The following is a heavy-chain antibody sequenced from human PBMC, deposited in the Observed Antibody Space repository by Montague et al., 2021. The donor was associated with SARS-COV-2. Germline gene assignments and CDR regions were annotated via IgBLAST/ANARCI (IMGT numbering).Heavy chain of an antibody. D-gene: IGHD1-26*01. V-gene: IGHV4-39*01. CDR2: IHYSGST. CDR1: GGSISSSSYY. J-gene: IGHJ6*02. Sequence: SETLSLTCAVSGGSISSSSYYWGWIRQPPGKGLEWIGSIHYSGSTHYNPSLKSRVPITVDTSKNQFSLKLSSVTAADTAVYYCARLWDTVYYYYGMDVWGQGTTVTVSS. CDR3: ARLWDTVYYYYGMDV.